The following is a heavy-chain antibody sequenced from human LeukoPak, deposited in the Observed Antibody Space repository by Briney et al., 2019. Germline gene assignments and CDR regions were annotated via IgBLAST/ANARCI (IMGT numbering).Heavy chain of an antibody. Sequence: GGSLRLSCEASGFTFSSYAMSWVRQAAGKGLERVSGIGGAGGSIYYADSVKCRFTISRDNSKNTLYLQMNSPRAADTAIYYCVKDFGNCINGVCYGTPLDYWGQGTLVTVSS. J-gene: IGHJ4*02. CDR1: GFTFSSYA. D-gene: IGHD2-8*01. V-gene: IGHV3-23*01. CDR3: VKDFGNCINGVCYGTPLDY. CDR2: IGGAGGSI.